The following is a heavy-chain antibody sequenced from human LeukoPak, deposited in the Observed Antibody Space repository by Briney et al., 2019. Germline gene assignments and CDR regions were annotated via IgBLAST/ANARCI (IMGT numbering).Heavy chain of an antibody. D-gene: IGHD6-13*01. Sequence: SETLSLTCTVSGGSISGSSYYWGWIRQPPGKGLEWIGSIYYSGSTYYNPSLKSRVTISVDTSKNQFSLKMSSVTAADTAVYYCGRHEGLAAAGTGFYGMDVWGQGTTVTVSS. J-gene: IGHJ6*02. CDR3: GRHEGLAAAGTGFYGMDV. V-gene: IGHV4-39*01. CDR1: GGSISGSSYY. CDR2: IYYSGST.